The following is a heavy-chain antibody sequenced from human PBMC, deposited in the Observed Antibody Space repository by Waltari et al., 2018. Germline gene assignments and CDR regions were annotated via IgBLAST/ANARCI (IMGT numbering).Heavy chain of an antibody. CDR1: GYTFTYRY. D-gene: IGHD5-12*01. Sequence: QMQLVQSGAEVTKTGSSVKVSCKASGYTFTYRYLHWVRQAPGQALEWMGWITPFNGNTNYAQKFQDRVTITRDRSMSTAYMELSSLRSEDTAMYYCASNHGGGRGDAFDIWGQGTMVTVSS. J-gene: IGHJ3*02. CDR3: ASNHGGGRGDAFDI. CDR2: ITPFNGNT. V-gene: IGHV1-45*02.